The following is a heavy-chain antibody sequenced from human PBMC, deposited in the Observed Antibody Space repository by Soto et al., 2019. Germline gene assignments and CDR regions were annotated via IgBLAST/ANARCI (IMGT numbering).Heavy chain of an antibody. D-gene: IGHD6-13*01. V-gene: IGHV3-23*01. CDR1: GVTFSGYA. J-gene: IGHJ5*02. CDR3: AQDLGSSWYHYNSFAP. Sequence: EVQLLESGGGLVQPGGSLRLSCAASGVTFSGYAMSWVRQAPGKGLEWVSAIGSGSPFDADSVKGRFTISRDNANSMLYLQMNSLIADDTAVYFCAQDLGSSWYHYNSFAPGGQGTLVTVSS. CDR2: IGSGSP.